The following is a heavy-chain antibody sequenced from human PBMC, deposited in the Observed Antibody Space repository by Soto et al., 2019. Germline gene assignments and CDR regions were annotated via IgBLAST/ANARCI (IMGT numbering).Heavy chain of an antibody. CDR3: AKGSRGYCSSTSCYSYGMDV. D-gene: IGHD2-2*01. V-gene: IGHV3-30*18. CDR1: GFTFISYG. CDR2: ISYDGSNK. J-gene: IGHJ6*02. Sequence: PWGSLRLSCAASGFTFISYGIRLCRHSPFKWLEWVAVISYDGSNKYYADSVKGRFTISRDNSKNTLYLQMNSLRAEDTAVYYCAKGSRGYCSSTSCYSYGMDVWGQGTTVTVSS.